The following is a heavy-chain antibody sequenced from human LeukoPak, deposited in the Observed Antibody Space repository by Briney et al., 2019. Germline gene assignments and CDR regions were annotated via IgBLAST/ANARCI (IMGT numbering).Heavy chain of an antibody. D-gene: IGHD2-2*01. Sequence: SETLSLTCTVSGGSISSYYWSWIRQPPGKGLEWIGYIYYSGSTNYNPSLKSRVTISVDTSKNQFSLKLSSVTAADTAVYYCAKDRRGPAAGGPSPIDPWGQGTLVTVSS. V-gene: IGHV4-59*12. CDR3: AKDRRGPAAGGPSPIDP. CDR2: IYYSGST. J-gene: IGHJ5*02. CDR1: GGSISSYY.